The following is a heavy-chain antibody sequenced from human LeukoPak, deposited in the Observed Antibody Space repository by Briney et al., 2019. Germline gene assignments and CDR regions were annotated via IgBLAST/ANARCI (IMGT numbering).Heavy chain of an antibody. V-gene: IGHV4-34*01. CDR1: GGSFSGYY. CDR3: ARGGSEYSGYDYWSFDY. Sequence: SETLSLTCAVYGGSFSGYYWSWIRQPPGMGLEWIGEINHSGSTDYNPSLKSRVTISVDTSKNQFSLKLTSVTAADTAVYYCARGGSEYSGYDYWSFDYWAQGTLVTVSS. J-gene: IGHJ4*02. D-gene: IGHD5-12*01. CDR2: INHSGST.